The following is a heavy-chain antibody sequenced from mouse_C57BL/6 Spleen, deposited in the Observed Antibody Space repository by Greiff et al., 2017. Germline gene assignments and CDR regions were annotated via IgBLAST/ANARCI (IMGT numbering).Heavy chain of an antibody. CDR2: IDPSDSEN. CDR3: ARLAQATGRAFDY. D-gene: IGHD3-2*02. V-gene: IGHV1-52*01. CDR1: GYTFTSYW. Sequence: QVQLQQPGAELVRPGSSVKLSCKASGYTFTSYWMHWVKQRPIQGLEWIGNIDPSDSENHYNQKFKDKATLTVDKSSSTAYMPLSSLTSADSAVYYCARLAQATGRAFDYWGQGTTLTVSS. J-gene: IGHJ2*01.